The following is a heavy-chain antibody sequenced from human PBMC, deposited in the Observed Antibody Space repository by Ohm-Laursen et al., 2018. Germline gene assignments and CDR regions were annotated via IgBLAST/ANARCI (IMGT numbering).Heavy chain of an antibody. CDR2: ISGSGGST. V-gene: IGHV3-23*01. D-gene: IGHD4-23*01. CDR3: ATSTTVVTPGYFDY. J-gene: IGHJ4*02. CDR1: GFTFSSYA. Sequence: SLRLSCSAPGFTFSSYAMSWVRQAPGKGLEWVSAISGSGGSTYYADSVKGRFTISRDNSKNTLYLQMNSLRAEDTAVYYCATSTTVVTPGYFDYWGQGTLVTVSS.